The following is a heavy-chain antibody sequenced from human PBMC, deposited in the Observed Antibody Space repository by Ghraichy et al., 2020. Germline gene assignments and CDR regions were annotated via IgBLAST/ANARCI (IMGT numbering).Heavy chain of an antibody. CDR2: IYSGGST. D-gene: IGHD6-6*01. J-gene: IGHJ5*02. CDR3: AREVVGYSSSSKLLENWFDP. CDR1: GFTVSSNY. V-gene: IGHV3-53*04. Sequence: GGSLRLSCAASGFTVSSNYMSWVRQAPGKGLEWVSVIYSGGSTYYADSVKGRFTISRHNSKNTLYLQMNSLRAEDTAVYYCAREVVGYSSSSKLLENWFDPWGQGTLVTVSS.